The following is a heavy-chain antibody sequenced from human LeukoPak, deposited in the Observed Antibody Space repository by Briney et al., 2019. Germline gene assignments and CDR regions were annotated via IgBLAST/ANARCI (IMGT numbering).Heavy chain of an antibody. CDR3: ARYYGDYDAFDI. CDR1: GFTFSSYG. V-gene: IGHV3-30*02. CDR2: IRYDGSNK. D-gene: IGHD4-17*01. J-gene: IGHJ3*02. Sequence: GGSLRLSCAASGFTFSSYGMHWVRQAPGKGLEWVAFIRYDGSNKYYADSVKGRFTISRDNSKNTLYLQMNSLRAEDTAVYYCARYYGDYDAFDIWGQGTMVTVSS.